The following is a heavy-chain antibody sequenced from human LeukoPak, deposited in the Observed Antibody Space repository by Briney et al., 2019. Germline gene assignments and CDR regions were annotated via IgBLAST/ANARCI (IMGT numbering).Heavy chain of an antibody. V-gene: IGHV3-53*01. Sequence: GGSLRLSCVVSGFTVSSDLMNWVRQAPGKGLEWVSAMNSGGETYYADSVRGRFIISRDKSRNTLYLQMNSLRVDDTAVYYCARGGSMVRGVLWGQGTLVTVSS. CDR2: MNSGGET. CDR1: GFTVSSDL. J-gene: IGHJ4*02. D-gene: IGHD3-10*01. CDR3: ARGGSMVRGVL.